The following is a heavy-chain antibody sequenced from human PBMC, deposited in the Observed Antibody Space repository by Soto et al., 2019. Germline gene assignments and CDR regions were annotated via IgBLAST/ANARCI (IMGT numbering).Heavy chain of an antibody. J-gene: IGHJ6*02. D-gene: IGHD2-8*01. CDR2: INPKSGGT. CDR1: GYSFTDYH. Sequence: ASVKVSCKASGYSFTDYHIHWVRQAPGQGLEWLGRINPKSGGTSTAQKFQGWVTMTTDTSISTASIELTRLTSDDPAIYYCARGDSTDCSKGVCSFFSNHDMDVWGQGTTVTIYS. CDR3: ARGDSTDCSKGVCSFFSNHDMDV. V-gene: IGHV1-2*04.